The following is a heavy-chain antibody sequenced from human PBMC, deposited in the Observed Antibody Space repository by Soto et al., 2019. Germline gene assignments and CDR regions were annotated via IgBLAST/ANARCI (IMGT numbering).Heavy chain of an antibody. CDR3: ARGGYNWNDVTDY. CDR1: GGSISNYY. J-gene: IGHJ4*02. V-gene: IGHV4-59*01. Sequence: SETLSLTCIVSGGSISNYYWSWIRQPPGKGLEWIGYIYYRGSTNYNPSLKSRVTISVDTSKNQFPLKLSSVTAADTAVYYCARGGYNWNDVTDYWGQGTLVTVSS. D-gene: IGHD1-20*01. CDR2: IYYRGST.